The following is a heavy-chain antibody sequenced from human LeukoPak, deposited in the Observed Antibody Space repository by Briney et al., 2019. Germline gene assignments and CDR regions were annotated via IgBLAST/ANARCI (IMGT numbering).Heavy chain of an antibody. CDR3: ARAVSYYDSSGLYYFDY. D-gene: IGHD3-22*01. CDR2: IKQDGSEK. CDR1: GFTFSSLW. J-gene: IGHJ4*02. Sequence: PGGSLRLSCAASGFTFSSLWMSWVRQAPGKGREWVANIKQDGSEKYYVDSVKGRFTISRDNAKNSLYLQMNSLRAEDTAVYYCARAVSYYDSSGLYYFDYWGQGTQVTVSS. V-gene: IGHV3-7*01.